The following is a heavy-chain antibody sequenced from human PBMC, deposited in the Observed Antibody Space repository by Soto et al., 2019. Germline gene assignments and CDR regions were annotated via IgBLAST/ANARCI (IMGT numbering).Heavy chain of an antibody. J-gene: IGHJ6*03. CDR2: ISYDGSNK. V-gene: IGHV3-30*18. Sequence: GGSLRLSCAASGFTFSSYGMHWVRQAPGKGLEWVAVISYDGSNKYYADSVKGRFTISRDNSKNTLYLQMNSLRAEDTAVYYCAKDPRMKGPDYYYYYMDVWGKGTTVTVSS. CDR1: GFTFSSYG. CDR3: AKDPRMKGPDYYYYYMDV.